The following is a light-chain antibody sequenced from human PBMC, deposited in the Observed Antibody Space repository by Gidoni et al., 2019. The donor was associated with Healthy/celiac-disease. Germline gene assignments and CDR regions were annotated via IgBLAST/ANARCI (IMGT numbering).Light chain of an antibody. Sequence: EIVLTQSQATLSLSPGERATLSCRDSQSVSSYLAWYQQKPGQAPRLLIYAASNRATGIPARFSGSGSGTDFTLTISSLEPEDFSVYYCQQRSNWPPLVTFGGGTKVEIK. J-gene: IGKJ4*01. CDR3: QQRSNWPPLVT. CDR2: AAS. V-gene: IGKV3-11*01. CDR1: QSVSSY.